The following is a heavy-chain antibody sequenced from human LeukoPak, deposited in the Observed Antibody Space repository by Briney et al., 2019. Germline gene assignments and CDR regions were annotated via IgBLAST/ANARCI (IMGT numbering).Heavy chain of an antibody. CDR3: ARGRENSITMIVVGAFDI. CDR2: IIPILGIA. V-gene: IGHV1-69*04. J-gene: IGHJ3*02. Sequence: AASVKVSCKASGGTFSSYAISWVRQAPGQGLEWMGRIIPILGIANYAQKFQGRVTITADKSTSTAYMELSSLRSEDTAVYYCARGRENSITMIVVGAFDIWGQGTMVTVSS. D-gene: IGHD3-22*01. CDR1: GGTFSSYA.